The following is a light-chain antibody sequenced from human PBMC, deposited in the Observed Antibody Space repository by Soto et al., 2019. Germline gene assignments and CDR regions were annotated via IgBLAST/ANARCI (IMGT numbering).Light chain of an antibody. CDR2: DVS. Sequence: QSALTQPRSVSGSPGQSVTISCTGTSSDVGGYDYVSWHQQHPGKAPKLMIYDVSKRPSGVPDRFSGSRSGNTASLTISGLQAEDEADYYCSSYAGSYTVVFGGGTKVTVL. V-gene: IGLV2-11*01. J-gene: IGLJ2*01. CDR3: SSYAGSYTVV. CDR1: SSDVGGYDY.